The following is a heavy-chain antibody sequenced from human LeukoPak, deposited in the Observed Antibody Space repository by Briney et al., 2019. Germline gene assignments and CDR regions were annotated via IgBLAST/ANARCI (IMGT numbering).Heavy chain of an antibody. Sequence: GGSLRLSCAASGFTFSSYSMNWVRQAPGKGLEWVSSISSGGTYVDYADSVKGRFTISRDNAKNSLYLQMNSLRAEDTAVFYCARDPGYSNSPYYLDYWGQGTLVTVSS. CDR1: GFTFSSYS. CDR3: ARDPGYSNSPYYLDY. D-gene: IGHD5-12*01. J-gene: IGHJ4*02. CDR2: ISSGGTYV. V-gene: IGHV3-21*01.